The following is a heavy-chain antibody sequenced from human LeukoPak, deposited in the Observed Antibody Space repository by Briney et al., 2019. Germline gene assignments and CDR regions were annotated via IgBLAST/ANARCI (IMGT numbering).Heavy chain of an antibody. CDR2: ISGSGGST. D-gene: IGHD3-10*01. V-gene: IGHV3-23*01. J-gene: IGHJ4*02. CDR1: GFTFSNYA. Sequence: GGSLRLSCAASGFTFSNYAMSWVRQAPGKGLDWVSTISGSGGSTYNADSVKGRFTISRDNSKNTLYLQMNSLRAEDTAVYYCARIPYYGSGSYFDYWGQGTLVTASS. CDR3: ARIPYYGSGSYFDY.